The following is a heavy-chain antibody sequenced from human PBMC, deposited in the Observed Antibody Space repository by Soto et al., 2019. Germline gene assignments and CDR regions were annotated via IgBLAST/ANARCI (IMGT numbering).Heavy chain of an antibody. D-gene: IGHD3-9*01. J-gene: IGHJ4*02. V-gene: IGHV4-39*01. CDR3: ARLEGLATISYYFDY. CDR1: GGNVISGSYY. CDR2: IYYSGST. Sequence: SETMSVTSTVAGGNVISGSYYWSWIKKPPGKGLEWIGCIYYSGSTYYNPSLESRVTISVDKSKNQFSLKVISVTAADTAVYYCARLEGLATISYYFDYWGQGTLVTVSS.